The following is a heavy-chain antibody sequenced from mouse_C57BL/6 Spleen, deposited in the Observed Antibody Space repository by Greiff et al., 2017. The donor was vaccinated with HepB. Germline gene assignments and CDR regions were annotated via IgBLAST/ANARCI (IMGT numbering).Heavy chain of an antibody. J-gene: IGHJ2*01. D-gene: IGHD1-1*01. V-gene: IGHV7-3*01. Sequence: EVQLVESGGGLVQPGGSLSLSCAASGFTFTDYYMSWVRQPPGKALEWLGFIRNKANGYTTEYSASVKGRFTISRDNSQSILYLQMNALRAEDSATYYCARYAFSTTVVAKENYFDYWGQGTTLTVSS. CDR1: GFTFTDYY. CDR2: IRNKANGYTT. CDR3: ARYAFSTTVVAKENYFDY.